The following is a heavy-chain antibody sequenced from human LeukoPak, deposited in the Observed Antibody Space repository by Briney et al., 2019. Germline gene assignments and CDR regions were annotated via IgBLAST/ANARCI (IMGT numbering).Heavy chain of an antibody. V-gene: IGHV3-30-3*01. CDR1: GFTFSTYA. CDR2: ISNDGNNK. D-gene: IGHD7-27*01. CDR3: ARATGDRRTYDAFDI. Sequence: GGSLRLSCAASGFTFSTYAMHWVRQAPGKGLEWVAVISNDGNNKYYADSVKGRFTISRDNSKNTLYLQVNSLRSEDTAVYYCARATGDRRTYDAFDIWGQGTMVTVSS. J-gene: IGHJ3*02.